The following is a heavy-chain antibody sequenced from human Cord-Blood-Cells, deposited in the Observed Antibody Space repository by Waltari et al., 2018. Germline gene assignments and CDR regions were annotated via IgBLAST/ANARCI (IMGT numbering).Heavy chain of an antibody. V-gene: IGHV3-23*01. CDR1: GFTFSSYA. Sequence: EVQLLESGGGLVQPGGSLRLSCAASGFTFSSYAMSWVRQAPGQGLEWVSAISGSGGSTYYADSVKGRFTISRNNSKNTLYLQMNSLRAEDTAVYYCAKFHSSSWFWFDYWGQGTLVTVSS. D-gene: IGHD6-13*01. CDR3: AKFHSSSWFWFDY. J-gene: IGHJ4*02. CDR2: ISGSGGST.